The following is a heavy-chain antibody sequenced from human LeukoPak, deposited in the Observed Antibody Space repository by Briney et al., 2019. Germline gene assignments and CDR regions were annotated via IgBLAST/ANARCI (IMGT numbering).Heavy chain of an antibody. CDR1: GYTFNTYG. D-gene: IGHD3-9*01. CDR2: ISGYNGNT. CDR3: ARDKGLRYFDWLSDWFDP. Sequence: ASVKVSCKASGYTFNTYGISWVRQAPGQGLEWMGWISGYNGNTNYAQKLQGRVTMTTDTSTSTAYMELRSLRSDDTAVYYCARDKGLRYFDWLSDWFDPWGQGTLVTVSS. J-gene: IGHJ5*02. V-gene: IGHV1-18*01.